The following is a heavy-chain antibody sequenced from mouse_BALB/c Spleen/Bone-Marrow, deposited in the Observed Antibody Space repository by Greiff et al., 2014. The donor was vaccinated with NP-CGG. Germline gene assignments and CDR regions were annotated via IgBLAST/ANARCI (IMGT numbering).Heavy chain of an antibody. CDR1: GVSLNNYG. J-gene: IGHJ4*01. Sequence: QVQLKESGPGLGAPSQSLSITCTVSGVSLNNYGVHWVRQPPGKGLEWLGVIWADGSTNYNSALMSRLSISKDNSKSQVFFKMNSLQTDDTAMYYCARITTATGAMDYWGQGTSVTVSS. CDR2: IWADGST. D-gene: IGHD1-2*01. CDR3: ARITTATGAMDY. V-gene: IGHV2-9*02.